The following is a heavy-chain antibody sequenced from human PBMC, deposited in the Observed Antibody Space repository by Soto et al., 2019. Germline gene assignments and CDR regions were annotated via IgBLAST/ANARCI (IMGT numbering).Heavy chain of an antibody. J-gene: IGHJ4*02. V-gene: IGHV4-4*02. CDR3: ARDTGWGRGY. D-gene: IGHD6-19*01. CDR1: GDSINSNYC. CDR2: IYYSGGT. Sequence: QVQLQESGPGLVRPSGTLSLTCAVSGDSINSNYCWTWVRQPPGKGLEWIAEIYYSGGTSYNPSLKXXVXIXXDKSKNQFSLNLTSVTAADTAMYYCARDTGWGRGYWGQGTLVTVSS.